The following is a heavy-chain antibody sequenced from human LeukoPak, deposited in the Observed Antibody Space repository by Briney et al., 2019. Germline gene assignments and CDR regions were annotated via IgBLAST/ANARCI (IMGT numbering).Heavy chain of an antibody. D-gene: IGHD3-10*01. V-gene: IGHV4-34*01. Sequence: SETLSLTCAVYGGSFSGYYWSWIRQPPGKGLEWIGEINHSGSTNYNPSLKSRVTISVDTSKNQFSLKLSSVTAADTAVYYCASNGLLWFGEFRSNYWGQGTLVTVSS. CDR3: ASNGLLWFGEFRSNY. CDR2: INHSGST. J-gene: IGHJ4*02. CDR1: GGSFSGYY.